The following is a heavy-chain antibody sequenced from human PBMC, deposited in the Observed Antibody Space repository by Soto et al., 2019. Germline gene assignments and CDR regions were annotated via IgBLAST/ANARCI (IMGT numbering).Heavy chain of an antibody. D-gene: IGHD5-18*01. CDR1: GGSISSYY. Sequence: SETLSLTCTVSGGSISSYYWSWIRQPPGKGLEWIGYIYYSGSTNYNPSLKSRVTISVDTSKNQFSLKLSSVAAADTAVYYCARDSGYSYGTDYWGQGTLVTVSS. CDR2: IYYSGST. J-gene: IGHJ4*02. CDR3: ARDSGYSYGTDY. V-gene: IGHV4-59*01.